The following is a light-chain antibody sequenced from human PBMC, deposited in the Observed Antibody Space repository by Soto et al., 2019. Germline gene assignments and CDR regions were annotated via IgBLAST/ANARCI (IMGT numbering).Light chain of an antibody. CDR3: NSYTSSSTYV. V-gene: IGLV2-18*02. CDR2: EVS. J-gene: IGLJ1*01. Sequence: LTQPPSVSGSPGQSVTISCTGTSSDVGSYNRVSWYQQPPGTAPKLMIYEVSNRPSGVPDRFSGSKSGNTASLTISGLQAEDEADYYCNSYTSSSTYVFGAGTKVTVL. CDR1: SSDVGSYNR.